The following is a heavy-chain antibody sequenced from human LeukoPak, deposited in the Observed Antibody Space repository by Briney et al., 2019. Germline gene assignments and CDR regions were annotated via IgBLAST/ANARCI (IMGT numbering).Heavy chain of an antibody. V-gene: IGHV3-74*01. CDR2: IKDGGTTT. CDR3: STIGPGY. J-gene: IGHJ4*02. D-gene: IGHD5/OR15-5a*01. CDR1: WIHLYQLR. Sequence: GGSLRLSCSGSWIHLYQLRIRLGPQVPGKGLVLVSRIKDGGTTTDYADSVKGRFTISRDEAKNPLYLQMNRLRAEDTAVYYCSTIGPGYWGQGTLVTVSP.